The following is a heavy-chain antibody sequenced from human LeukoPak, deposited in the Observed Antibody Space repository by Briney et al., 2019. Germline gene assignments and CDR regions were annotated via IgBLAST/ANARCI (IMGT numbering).Heavy chain of an antibody. J-gene: IGHJ4*02. D-gene: IGHD1-26*01. V-gene: IGHV7-4-1*02. Sequence: GASVKVSCKASGGTFSSYAISWVRQAPGHGLEWMGWINTNAGNPIYAQGFTGRFVFSLDTSVSTAYLQISSLKTEDTAVYYCVKEVYSGSYGIWKDWGQGTLVTVSS. CDR2: INTNAGNP. CDR1: GGTFSSYA. CDR3: VKEVYSGSYGIWKD.